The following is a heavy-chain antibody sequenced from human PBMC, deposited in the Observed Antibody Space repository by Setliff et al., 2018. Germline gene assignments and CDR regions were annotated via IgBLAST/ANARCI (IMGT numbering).Heavy chain of an antibody. CDR3: ARSRLYGGWFGP. V-gene: IGHV1-2*02. CDR2: INPNSGGT. D-gene: IGHD4-17*01. CDR1: GYTFTGYY. J-gene: IGHJ5*02. Sequence: ASVKVSCKASGYTFTGYYMHWVRQAPGQGLEWMGWINPNSGGTNYAQKFQGRVTMTRDTSISTAYMELSRLRSDDTAVYSCARSRLYGGWFGPWGQGTLVTVSS.